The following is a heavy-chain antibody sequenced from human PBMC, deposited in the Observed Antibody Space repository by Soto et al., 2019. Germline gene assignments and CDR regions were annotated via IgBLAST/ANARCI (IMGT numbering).Heavy chain of an antibody. CDR2: ISGSGGST. V-gene: IGHV3-23*01. J-gene: IGHJ4*02. CDR3: ANAHEDIVATLLDY. D-gene: IGHD5-12*01. CDR1: GFTFSSYA. Sequence: EVQLLESGGGLVQPGGSLRLSCAASGFTFSSYAMSWVRQAPGKGLEWVSAISGSGGSTYYADSVKGRFTISRDNSKNALYLQMNSLRAEDTAVYYCANAHEDIVATLLDYWGQGTLVTVSS.